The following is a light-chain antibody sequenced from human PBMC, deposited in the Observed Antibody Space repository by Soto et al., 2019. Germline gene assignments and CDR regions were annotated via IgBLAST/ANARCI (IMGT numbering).Light chain of an antibody. CDR3: QQSNSLPQT. CDR2: TAA. V-gene: IGKV1-39*01. CDR1: QSISSN. Sequence: DIQMTQSPSSLSASVGDRVTITCRASQSISSNLNWYQQKPGKAPKLLIYTAASLQSWVPSRFSGSRSGTAYTLTIASLQLEDFATDYCQQSNSLPQTFGQGTKVEIK. J-gene: IGKJ1*01.